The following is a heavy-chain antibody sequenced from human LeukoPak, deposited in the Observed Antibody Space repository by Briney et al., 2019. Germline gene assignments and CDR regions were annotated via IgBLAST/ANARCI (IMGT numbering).Heavy chain of an antibody. CDR2: TSYDGSNK. D-gene: IGHD2-15*01. CDR3: AKVGASFVGFYYGMDV. V-gene: IGHV3-30*18. CDR1: GFTLSSYG. J-gene: IGHJ6*02. Sequence: PGRSLRLSCAASGFTLSSYGMHWVRQAPGKGLEWVAVTSYDGSNKYYADSVKGRFAISRDNSKNTLYLQMNSLRAEDTAVYYCAKVGASFVGFYYGMDVWGQGTTATVSS.